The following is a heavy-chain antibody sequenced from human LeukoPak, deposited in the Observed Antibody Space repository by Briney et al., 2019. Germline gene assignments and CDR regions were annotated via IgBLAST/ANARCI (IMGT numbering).Heavy chain of an antibody. CDR1: GYAFTDYW. Sequence: GESLKISCKASGYAFTDYWIGWVRQMPGKGLEWMGIISPGDSDTRYSPSFQGQVTISADKSISTAYLQWSSLEASDTAIYYCARAKRYEVKVTHGFDPWGQGTLVTVSS. J-gene: IGHJ5*02. CDR3: ARAKRYEVKVTHGFDP. CDR2: ISPGDSDT. V-gene: IGHV5-51*01. D-gene: IGHD3-9*01.